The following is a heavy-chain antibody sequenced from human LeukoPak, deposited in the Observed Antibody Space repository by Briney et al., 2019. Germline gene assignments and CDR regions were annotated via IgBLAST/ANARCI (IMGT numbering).Heavy chain of an antibody. D-gene: IGHD1-1*01. J-gene: IGHJ4*02. CDR1: GYTFTSYD. CDR3: ARGYRLRGTTSARYYFDY. V-gene: IGHV1-8*01. CDR2: MNPNSGNT. Sequence: GASVKVSCKASGYTFTSYDINWVRQATGQGLEWMGWMNPNSGNTGYAQKFQGRVTMTRNTSISTAYMELSSLRSEDTAVYYCARGYRLRGTTSARYYFDYWGQGTLVTVSS.